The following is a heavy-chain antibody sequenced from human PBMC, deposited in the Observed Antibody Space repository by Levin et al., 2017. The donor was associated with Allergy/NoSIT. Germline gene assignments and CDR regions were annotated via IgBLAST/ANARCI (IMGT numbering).Heavy chain of an antibody. V-gene: IGHV3-20*04. Sequence: LSLTCAASGFTFDDYGMTWVRQAPGKGLEWVSTVNWNGGYTGYADSVKGRFTISRDNAKNSLYLQMNSLRGEDTAFYYCARTSYSGTYYVGYFDYWGLGTLVTVSS. CDR2: VNWNGGYT. J-gene: IGHJ4*02. CDR1: GFTFDDYG. D-gene: IGHD3-10*01. CDR3: ARTSYSGTYYVGYFDY.